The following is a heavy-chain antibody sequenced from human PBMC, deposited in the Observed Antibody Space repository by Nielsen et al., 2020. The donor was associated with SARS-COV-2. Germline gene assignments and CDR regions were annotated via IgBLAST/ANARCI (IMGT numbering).Heavy chain of an antibody. D-gene: IGHD3-16*02. CDR1: GYTFTSYA. CDR2: INAGNGNT. CDR3: ARDGDYVWGSYRYTELDY. V-gene: IGHV1-3*01. J-gene: IGHJ4*02. Sequence: ASVKVSCKASGYTFTSYAMHWVRQAPGQRLEWMGWINAGNGNTKYSQKFQGRVTMTRDTSISTAYMELSRLRSDDTAVYYCARDGDYVWGSYRYTELDYWGQGTLVTVSS.